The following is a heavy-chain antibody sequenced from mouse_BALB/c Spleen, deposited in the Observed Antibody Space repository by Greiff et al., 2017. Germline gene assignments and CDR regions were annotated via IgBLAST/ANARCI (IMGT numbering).Heavy chain of an antibody. J-gene: IGHJ3*01. CDR1: GYTFTSYW. Sequence: QVQLQQPGAELVKPGASVKLSCKASGYTFTSYWMHWVKQRPGQGLEWIGEIDPSDSYTNYNQKFKGKATLTVDKSSSTAYMQLSSLTSEDSAVYYCANLYYGNYWFAYWGQGTLVTVSA. CDR2: IDPSDSYT. CDR3: ANLYYGNYWFAY. V-gene: IGHV1-69*02. D-gene: IGHD2-1*01.